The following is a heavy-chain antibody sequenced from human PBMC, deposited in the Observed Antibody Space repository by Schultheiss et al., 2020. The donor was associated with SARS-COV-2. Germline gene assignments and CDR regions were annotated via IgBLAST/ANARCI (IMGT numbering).Heavy chain of an antibody. Sequence: SQTLSLTCAVYGGSFSGYYWSWIRQPPGKGLEWIGEINHSGSTNYNPSLKSRVTISVDTSKNQFSLKLSSVTAADTAVYYCARVIDSSGYYRDAFDIWGQGTMVTVSS. CDR1: GGSFSGYY. CDR2: INHSGST. CDR3: ARVIDSSGYYRDAFDI. D-gene: IGHD3-22*01. V-gene: IGHV4-34*01. J-gene: IGHJ3*02.